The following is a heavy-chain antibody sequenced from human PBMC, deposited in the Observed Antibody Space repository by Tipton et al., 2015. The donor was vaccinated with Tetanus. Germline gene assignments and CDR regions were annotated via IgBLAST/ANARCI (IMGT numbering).Heavy chain of an antibody. CDR2: INPSDGSR. CDR1: GYTFTNFY. J-gene: IGHJ4*02. Sequence: QLVQSGAGVRKPGASVKLSCKASGYTFTNFYFHWVRQGPGQGLQWMGIINPSDGSRTSAQQFQGRVTMTRDTSTSTVYMELTSLRSGGAAVYYCARGAAVGSGLDYWGQGTLVTVS. D-gene: IGHD3-3*01. CDR3: ARGAAVGSGLDY. V-gene: IGHV1-46*01.